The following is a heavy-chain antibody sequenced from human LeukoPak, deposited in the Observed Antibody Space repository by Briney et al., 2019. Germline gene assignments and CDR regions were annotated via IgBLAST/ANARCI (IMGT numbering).Heavy chain of an antibody. J-gene: IGHJ4*02. CDR3: AVHPRYYDSGGYSDY. CDR2: IYPGNSDT. Sequence: GESLKISCKGSGYSFTSYWIGWVRQMPGKGLEWMGIIYPGNSDTRYSPSFQGQVTISADKSISTAYLQWSSLKASDTAMYYCAVHPRYYDSGGYSDYWGQGTLVTVSS. CDR1: GYSFTSYW. V-gene: IGHV5-51*01. D-gene: IGHD3-22*01.